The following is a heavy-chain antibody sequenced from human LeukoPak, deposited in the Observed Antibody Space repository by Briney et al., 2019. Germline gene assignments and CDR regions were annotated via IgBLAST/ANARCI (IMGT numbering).Heavy chain of an antibody. D-gene: IGHD3-3*01. CDR1: GGTFSSYA. J-gene: IGHJ4*02. V-gene: IGHV1-69*13. CDR2: IIPIFGTA. Sequence: SVKVSCKASGGTFSSYAISWLRQAPGQGLEWMGGIIPIFGTANYAQKFQGRVTITADESTSTAYMELSSLRSEDTAVYYCARSTIFGVVILDYWGQGTLVTVSS. CDR3: ARSTIFGVVILDY.